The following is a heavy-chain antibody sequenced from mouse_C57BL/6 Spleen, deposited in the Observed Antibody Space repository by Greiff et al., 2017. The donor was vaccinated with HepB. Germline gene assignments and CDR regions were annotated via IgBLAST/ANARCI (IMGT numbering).Heavy chain of an antibody. V-gene: IGHV5-17*01. Sequence: VKLMESGGGLVKPGGSLKLSCAASGFTFSDYGMHWVRQAPEKGLEWVAYISSGSSTIYYADTVKGRFTISRDNAKNTLFLQMTSLRSEDTAMYYCARRDGNHWYFDVWGTGTTVTVSS. D-gene: IGHD2-1*01. CDR3: ARRDGNHWYFDV. J-gene: IGHJ1*03. CDR1: GFTFSDYG. CDR2: ISSGSSTI.